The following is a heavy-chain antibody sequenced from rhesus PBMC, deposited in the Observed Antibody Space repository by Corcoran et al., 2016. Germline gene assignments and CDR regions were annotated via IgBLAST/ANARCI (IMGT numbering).Heavy chain of an antibody. J-gene: IGHJ4*01. V-gene: IGHV4-93*01. D-gene: IGHD6-25*01. CDR3: ASVVAAAGPDY. CDR2: IYGRGGST. CDR1: GGSISRSNW. Sequence: QVQLPESGPAVVKPSETLSLTCAVSGGSISRSNWWSWIRQSPGKGLVWIGGIYGRGGSTEYNPSLKSRVTISKDTSKNQFSLKLSSVTAADTAVYYGASVVAAAGPDYWGQGVLVTVSS.